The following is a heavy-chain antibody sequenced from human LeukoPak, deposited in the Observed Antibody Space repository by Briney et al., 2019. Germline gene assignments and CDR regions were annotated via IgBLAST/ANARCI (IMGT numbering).Heavy chain of an antibody. CDR1: GYTFTGYY. D-gene: IGHD2-15*01. CDR2: ISPNSGGT. V-gene: IGHV1-2*02. J-gene: IGHJ5*02. Sequence: GASVKVSCKASGYTFTGYYMHWVRRAPGQGLEWMGWISPNSGGTNFAQKFQGRVTMTRDTSISTAYMELSRLRSEDTAVYYCASGTGGLGYCSGGSCYSWFDPWGQGTLVTVSS. CDR3: ASGTGGLGYCSGGSCYSWFDP.